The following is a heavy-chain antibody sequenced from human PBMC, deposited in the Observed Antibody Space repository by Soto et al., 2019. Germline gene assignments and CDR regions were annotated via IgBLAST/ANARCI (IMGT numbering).Heavy chain of an antibody. Sequence: GGSLRLSCAASGFTFSSYWMHWVRQAPGKGLVWVSRINSDGSSTSYADSVKGRFTISRDNAKNTLYLQMNSLRAEDTAVYYCARERTPGIAAAGVLYYYYYGMDVWGQGTTVTVSS. CDR1: GFTFSSYW. D-gene: IGHD6-13*01. CDR3: ARERTPGIAAAGVLYYYYYGMDV. CDR2: INSDGSST. V-gene: IGHV3-74*01. J-gene: IGHJ6*02.